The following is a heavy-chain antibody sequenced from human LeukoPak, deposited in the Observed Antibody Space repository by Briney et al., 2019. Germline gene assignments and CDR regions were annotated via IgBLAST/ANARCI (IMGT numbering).Heavy chain of an antibody. CDR2: IYYSGST. V-gene: IGHV4-39*07. J-gene: IGHJ4*02. Sequence: MSSETLSLTCTVSGGSISSSSYHWGWIRQPPGKGLEWIGSIYYSGSTYYNPSLKSRDTISVDTSKNQFSLKLSSVTAADTAVYYCARVGDIVVVPAAPFDYWGQGTLVTVSS. CDR3: ARVGDIVVVPAAPFDY. D-gene: IGHD2-2*01. CDR1: GGSISSSSYH.